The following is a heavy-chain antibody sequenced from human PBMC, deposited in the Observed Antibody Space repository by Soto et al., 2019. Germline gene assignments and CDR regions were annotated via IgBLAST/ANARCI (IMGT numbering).Heavy chain of an antibody. CDR1: GFSFSKYG. Sequence: QVQLVESGGGVVQPGRSLRLSCAASGFSFSKYGMHWVRQAPGKGLEWVAEMSDDGSKKYYGDSVKGRFTISRDNSKNTLYLLMDSLRPEDKAMYYCGKELMATGGYYFDCWGQGNLVTVSS. V-gene: IGHV3-30*18. J-gene: IGHJ4*02. D-gene: IGHD3-16*01. CDR3: GKELMATGGYYFDC. CDR2: MSDDGSKK.